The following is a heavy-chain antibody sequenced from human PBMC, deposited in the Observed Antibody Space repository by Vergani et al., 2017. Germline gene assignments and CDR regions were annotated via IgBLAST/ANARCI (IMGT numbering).Heavy chain of an antibody. CDR3: ARDSLYCXSTSCYVGRDWFDP. V-gene: IGHV1-46*01. CDR2: INPSGGST. D-gene: IGHD2-2*01. J-gene: IGHJ5*02. CDR1: GYTFTSYY. Sequence: QVQLVQSGAEVKKPGASEKVSCMASGYTFTSYYMHWVRQAPGQGLEWMGIINPSGGSTSYGQKFQGRVTMTRDTSTSTVYMELSSLRSEDTAMYYCARDSLYCXSTSCYVGRDWFDPWGQGTLVTVSS.